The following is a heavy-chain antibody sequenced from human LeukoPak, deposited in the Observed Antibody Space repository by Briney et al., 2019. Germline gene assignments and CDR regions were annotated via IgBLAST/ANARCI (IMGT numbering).Heavy chain of an antibody. Sequence: PGGSLRLSCAASGFTFSSYAMHWVRQAPGKGLEWVSYISSSGSTIYYADSVKGRFTISRDNSKNTLSLQMNSLRNEDTAVYYCAKDYCGGDCYYYFDYWGQGTLVTVSS. CDR3: AKDYCGGDCYYYFDY. CDR1: GFTFSSYA. J-gene: IGHJ4*02. D-gene: IGHD2-21*02. CDR2: ISSSGSTI. V-gene: IGHV3-48*02.